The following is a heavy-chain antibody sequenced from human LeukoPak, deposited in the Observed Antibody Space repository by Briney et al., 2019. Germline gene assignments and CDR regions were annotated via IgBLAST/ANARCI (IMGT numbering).Heavy chain of an antibody. CDR1: GGTFSSYA. Sequence: SVKVSCKASGGTFSSYAISWVRQAPGQGLEWMGGIIPIFGTANYAQKFQGSVTITADESTSTAYMELSSLRSEDTAVYYCARALLPMVYEWGAFDIWGQGTMVTVSS. CDR2: IIPIFGTA. J-gene: IGHJ3*02. CDR3: ARALLPMVYEWGAFDI. V-gene: IGHV1-69*13. D-gene: IGHD2-8*01.